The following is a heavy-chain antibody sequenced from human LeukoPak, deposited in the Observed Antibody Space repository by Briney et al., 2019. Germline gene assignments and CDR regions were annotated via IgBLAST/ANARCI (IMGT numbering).Heavy chain of an antibody. Sequence: PSETLSLTCAVYGGPFSGYYWSWIRQPPGKGLEWIGEINHSGSTNYNPSLKSRVTISVDTSKNQFSLKLSSVTAADTAVYYCRLLWFGELPNDYWGQGTLVTVSS. CDR3: RLLWFGELPNDY. CDR2: INHSGST. D-gene: IGHD3-10*01. J-gene: IGHJ4*02. V-gene: IGHV4-34*01. CDR1: GGPFSGYY.